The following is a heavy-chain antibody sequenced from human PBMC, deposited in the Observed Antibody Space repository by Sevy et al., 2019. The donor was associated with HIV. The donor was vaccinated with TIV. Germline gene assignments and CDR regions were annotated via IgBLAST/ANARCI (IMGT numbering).Heavy chain of an antibody. D-gene: IGHD1-26*01. Sequence: GGSLRLSCAASGFTFRNYVMNWVRQPPGKGLEWVSVISDGGGATYYADSVKGRFTISRDDSKSTLYLQMNSLRVEDTDAYFCAKRVAGAWAALDIWGQGTMVTVSS. J-gene: IGHJ3*02. CDR1: GFTFRNYV. CDR2: ISDGGGAT. V-gene: IGHV3-23*01. CDR3: AKRVAGAWAALDI.